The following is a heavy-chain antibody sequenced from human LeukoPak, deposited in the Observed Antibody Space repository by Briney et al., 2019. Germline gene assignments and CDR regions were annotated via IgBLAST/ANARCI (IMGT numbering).Heavy chain of an antibody. CDR1: GGSFSGYY. CDR3: ARYRGVVGIDY. D-gene: IGHD1-26*01. CDR2: INHSGST. V-gene: IGHV4-34*01. Sequence: SETLSLTCAVYGGSFSGYYWSWIRQPPGKGLEWIGEINHSGSTKYSPSLKSRVTISVDTSKNQFSLKLTSLTAADTAVYYCARYRGVVGIDYWGQGTLVTVSS. J-gene: IGHJ4*02.